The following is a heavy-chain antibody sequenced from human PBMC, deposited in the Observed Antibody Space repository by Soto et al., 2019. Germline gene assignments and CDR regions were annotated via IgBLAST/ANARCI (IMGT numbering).Heavy chain of an antibody. CDR3: AGVAV. Sequence: EVQLVESGGGLVQSGGSLRLSCAASGFTFSNYWMSWVRQAPGKGLEWVANIKVDGSEKYYVDSVKGRFTISRDNAKNSLYLQINSLRAEDTAVYYCAGVAVRGQGTLVTVSS. D-gene: IGHD6-19*01. CDR2: IKVDGSEK. CDR1: GFTFSNYW. J-gene: IGHJ4*02. V-gene: IGHV3-7*05.